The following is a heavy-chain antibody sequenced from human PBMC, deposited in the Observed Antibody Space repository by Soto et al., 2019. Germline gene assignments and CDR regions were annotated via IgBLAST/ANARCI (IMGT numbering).Heavy chain of an antibody. CDR3: ARDYYGSGSPSSRYYYYGMDV. V-gene: IGHV1-69*12. Sequence: QVQLVQSGAEVKKPGSSVKVSCKASGGTFSSYAISWVRQAPGQGLEWMGGIIPIFGTANYAQKFQGRVTITADESTSTAYMELSSLRSEDTAVYYCARDYYGSGSPSSRYYYYGMDVWGQGTTVTVSS. J-gene: IGHJ6*02. CDR1: GGTFSSYA. D-gene: IGHD3-10*01. CDR2: IIPIFGTA.